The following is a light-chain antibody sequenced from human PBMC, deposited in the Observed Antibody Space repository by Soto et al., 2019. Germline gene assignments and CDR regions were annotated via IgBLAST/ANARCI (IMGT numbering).Light chain of an antibody. V-gene: IGLV2-23*01. Sequence: QSVLTQPASVSGSPGQSITISCTGTSSDVGGYNYVSWYQQYPGKAPKLMIYEGAKRPSGVSDRFSGSKSGNAASLTISGLQAEDEADYYCCSYAGSGTFYVFGPGTKVTVL. CDR2: EGA. CDR3: CSYAGSGTFYV. J-gene: IGLJ1*01. CDR1: SSDVGGYNY.